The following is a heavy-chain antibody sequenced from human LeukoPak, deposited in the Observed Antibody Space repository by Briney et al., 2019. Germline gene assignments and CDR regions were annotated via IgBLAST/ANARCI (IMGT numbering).Heavy chain of an antibody. CDR1: TGSINSYY. CDR2: IYTTGHA. CDR3: ARHGYTASHFFLDY. V-gene: IGHV4-4*07. Sequence: PSGTLSLICTVSTGSINSYYWGWVRQPAGRGLEWIGRIYTTGHADYDPSLQSRVTMSVDTSQKQFSLNLKSVTAADTATYFCARHGYTASHFFLDYWSQGTPVTVSS. J-gene: IGHJ4*02. D-gene: IGHD5-18*01.